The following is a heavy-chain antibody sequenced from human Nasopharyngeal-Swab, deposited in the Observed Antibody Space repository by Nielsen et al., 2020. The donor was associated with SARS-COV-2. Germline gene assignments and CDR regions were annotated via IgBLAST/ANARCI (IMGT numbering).Heavy chain of an antibody. CDR1: GFTFSDYF. CDR2: ISSDGSAF. J-gene: IGHJ5*02. D-gene: IGHD6-13*01. Sequence: GESLKISCAASGFTFSDYFMTWIRQAPGKGLEWVSSISSDGSAFYYADSVRGRFTISRDNSMKSLSLQMNSLRAEDTAVYYCARDSQKQMVLRVFDPWGQGTLVTVSS. V-gene: IGHV3-11*04. CDR3: ARDSQKQMVLRVFDP.